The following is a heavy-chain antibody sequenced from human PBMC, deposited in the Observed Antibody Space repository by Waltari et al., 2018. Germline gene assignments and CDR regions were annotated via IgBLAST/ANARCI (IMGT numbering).Heavy chain of an antibody. CDR1: GGSISSGSYY. CDR2: IYTSGST. V-gene: IGHV4-61*02. D-gene: IGHD2-2*01. J-gene: IGHJ2*01. Sequence: QVQLQESGPGLVKPSQTLSLTCTVSGGSISSGSYYWSWIRQPAGKGLEWIGRIYTSGSTNYNPYLKSRVTISVDTSKNQFSLKLSSVTDADTAVYYCAADPSRLYDWYFDLWGRGTLVTVSS. CDR3: AADPSRLYDWYFDL.